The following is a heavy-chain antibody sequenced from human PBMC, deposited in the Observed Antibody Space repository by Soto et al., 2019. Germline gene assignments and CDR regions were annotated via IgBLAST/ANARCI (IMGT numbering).Heavy chain of an antibody. CDR2: IYYSGST. CDR3: ARPSRTYYYGSGSYHYYFDY. V-gene: IGHV4-39*01. D-gene: IGHD3-10*01. J-gene: IGHJ4*02. Sequence: QLQLQESGPGLVKPSETLSLTCTVSGGSISSSSYYWGWIRQPPGKGLEWIGSIYYSGSTYYNPSLKSRVTISVDTSNNQFSLKLCNGIAAETAVDYCARPSRTYYYGSGSYHYYFDYWGQGTLVTVSS. CDR1: GGSISSSSYY.